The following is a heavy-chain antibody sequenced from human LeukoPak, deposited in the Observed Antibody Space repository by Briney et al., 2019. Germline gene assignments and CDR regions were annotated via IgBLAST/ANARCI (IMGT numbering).Heavy chain of an antibody. CDR3: AREGDFKVDV. D-gene: IGHD3-3*01. CDR2: IYYSGST. CDR1: GGSISSYY. Sequence: PSETLSPTCTVSGGSISSYYWSWIRQPPGKGLEWIGYIYYSGSTNYNPSLKSRVTISVDTSKNQFSLKLSSVTAADTAVYYCAREGDFKVDVWGKGTTVTVSS. V-gene: IGHV4-59*01. J-gene: IGHJ6*04.